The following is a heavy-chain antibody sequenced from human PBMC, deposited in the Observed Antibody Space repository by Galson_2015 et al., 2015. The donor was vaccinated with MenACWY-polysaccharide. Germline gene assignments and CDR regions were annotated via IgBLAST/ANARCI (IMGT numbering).Heavy chain of an antibody. J-gene: IGHJ5*02. D-gene: IGHD1-1*01. CDR3: AREPGVHAVESYNWFDP. Sequence: CAISGDSVSSNSAAWNWIRQSPSRGLEWLGRTYYRSKWYNDYAVSVKSRITINSDTSKNQFSLQLNSVTPEDTAVYYCAREPGVHAVESYNWFDPWGQGTLVTVSS. CDR1: GDSVSSNSAA. CDR2: TYYRSKWYN. V-gene: IGHV6-1*01.